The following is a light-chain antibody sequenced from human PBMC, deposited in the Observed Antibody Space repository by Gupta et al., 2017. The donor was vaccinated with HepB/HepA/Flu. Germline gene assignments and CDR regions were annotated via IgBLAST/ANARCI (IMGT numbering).Light chain of an antibody. Sequence: DIQMTQSPSTLSASVGDRVTITCRASPSISSWLAWYQQKPGKAPKVLIYKASNLESGVPSRFSGSGSGTEFTLTINSLQPDDFATYYCQQYNSYSRTFGQGTKVEIK. J-gene: IGKJ1*01. CDR2: KAS. CDR3: QQYNSYSRT. V-gene: IGKV1-5*03. CDR1: PSISSW.